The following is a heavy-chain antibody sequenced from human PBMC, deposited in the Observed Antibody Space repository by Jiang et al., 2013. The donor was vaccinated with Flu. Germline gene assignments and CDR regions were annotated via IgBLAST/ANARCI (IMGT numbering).Heavy chain of an antibody. CDR1: GYTSTSYG. D-gene: IGHD3-16*02. CDR2: ISAYNGNT. V-gene: IGHV1-18*01. J-gene: IGHJ4*02. CDR3: ARDLVITFGGVIVNYFDY. Sequence: SGAEVKKPGASVKVSCKASGYTSTSYGISWVRQAPGQGLEWMGWISAYNGNTNYAQKLQGRVTMTTDTSTSTAYMELRSLRSDDTAVYYCARDLVITFGGVIVNYFDYWGQGTLVTVSS.